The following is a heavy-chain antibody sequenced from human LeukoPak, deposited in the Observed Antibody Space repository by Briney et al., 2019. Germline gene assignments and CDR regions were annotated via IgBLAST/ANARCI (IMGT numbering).Heavy chain of an antibody. V-gene: IGHV1-18*01. CDR1: GSTFTIYG. CDR3: ARHRPAVEMATTYPDY. D-gene: IGHD5-24*01. J-gene: IGHJ4*02. Sequence: ASVKVSCTASGSTFTIYGISWVRQAPRPGIEWMGWISAYNGNTKYATKLQCRVTMTTDTSTSTAHIEQRSLRCDEPAAHYCARHRPAVEMATTYPDYWGQGTLVSVSS. CDR2: ISAYNGNT.